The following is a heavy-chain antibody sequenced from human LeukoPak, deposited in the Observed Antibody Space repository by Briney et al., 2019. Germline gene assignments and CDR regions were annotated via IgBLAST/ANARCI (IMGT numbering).Heavy chain of an antibody. CDR1: EFTFSSYE. CDR3: AREIGLRIDF. CDR2: ISSSGNSL. D-gene: IGHD5/OR15-5a*01. J-gene: IGHJ4*02. Sequence: SGGSLRLSCAASEFTFSSYEMKWVRQAPGKGLEWVSYISSSGNSLYYAGAVKGRFTISRDNAKNSLYLQMNSLRAEDTAVYYCAREIGLRIDFWGQGTLVTVSS. V-gene: IGHV3-48*03.